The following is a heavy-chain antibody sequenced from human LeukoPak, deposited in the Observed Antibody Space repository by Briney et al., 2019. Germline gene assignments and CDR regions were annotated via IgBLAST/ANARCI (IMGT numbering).Heavy chain of an antibody. Sequence: SETLSLTCTVSGGSISSYYWSWIRQPPGKGLEWIGYIYCSGSTNYNPSLKSRVTISVDTSKNQFSLKLSSVTAADTAVYYCASHCSSTSCYGMDVWGQGTTVTVSS. CDR2: IYCSGST. J-gene: IGHJ6*02. V-gene: IGHV4-59*01. CDR3: ASHCSSTSCYGMDV. D-gene: IGHD2-2*01. CDR1: GGSISSYY.